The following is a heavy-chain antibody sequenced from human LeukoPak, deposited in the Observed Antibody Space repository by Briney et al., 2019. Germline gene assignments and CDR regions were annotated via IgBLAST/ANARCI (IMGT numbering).Heavy chain of an antibody. V-gene: IGHV4-39*01. CDR1: GGSISSSSYY. CDR2: IYYSGNT. Sequence: SETLSLTCTVSGGSISSSSYYWGWIRQPPGKGLEWIASIYYSGNTYYNPSLKSRVTISVDTSKNQFSLKLSSVTAADTAVYYSARQLTTVVIPFDYWGQGTLVTVSS. J-gene: IGHJ4*02. CDR3: ARQLTTVVIPFDY. D-gene: IGHD4-23*01.